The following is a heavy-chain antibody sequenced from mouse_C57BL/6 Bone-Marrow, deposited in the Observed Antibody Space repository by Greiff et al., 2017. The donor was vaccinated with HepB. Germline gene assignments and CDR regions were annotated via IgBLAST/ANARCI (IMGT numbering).Heavy chain of an antibody. CDR3: ARGVYYYGSSLMDY. V-gene: IGHV1-47*01. D-gene: IGHD1-1*01. CDR2: FHPYNDDT. J-gene: IGHJ4*01. CDR1: GYTFTTYP. Sequence: QVQLKESGAELVKPGASVKMSCKASGYTFTTYPIEWMKQNHGKSLEWIGNFHPYNDDTKYNEKFKGKATLTVEKSSSTVYLELSRLTSDDSAVYYCARGVYYYGSSLMDYWGQGTSVTVSS.